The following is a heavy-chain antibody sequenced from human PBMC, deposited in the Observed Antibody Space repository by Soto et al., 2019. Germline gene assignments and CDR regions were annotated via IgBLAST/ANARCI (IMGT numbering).Heavy chain of an antibody. D-gene: IGHD6-19*01. J-gene: IGHJ4*02. Sequence: GGSLRLSCSASGFTFSNYAMHWVRQAPGKGLEYVSAVSSDGTRTYYAESVTGRFTISRDNSKNTLYLQMSSLTPDDTAVYYCVGEAVAAPWGQGTLVTVSS. CDR2: VSSDGTRT. V-gene: IGHV3-64D*06. CDR3: VGEAVAAP. CDR1: GFTFSNYA.